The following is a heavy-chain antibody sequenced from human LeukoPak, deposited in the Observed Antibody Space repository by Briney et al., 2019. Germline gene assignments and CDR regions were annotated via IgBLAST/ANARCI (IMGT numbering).Heavy chain of an antibody. D-gene: IGHD4-17*01. J-gene: IGHJ4*02. Sequence: SETLSLTCTVSGGSISSYYWSWIRQPPGKGLEWIGYIYYSGSTNYNPSLKSRVTISVDTSKNQFSLKMSSVTAADTAVYYCARGAPYDYGDRRTLFDYWGQGTLVTVS. V-gene: IGHV4-59*08. CDR1: GGSISSYY. CDR2: IYYSGST. CDR3: ARGAPYDYGDRRTLFDY.